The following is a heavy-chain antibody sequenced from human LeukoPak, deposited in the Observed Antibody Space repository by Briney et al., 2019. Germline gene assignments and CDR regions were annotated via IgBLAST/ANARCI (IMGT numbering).Heavy chain of an antibody. J-gene: IGHJ6*03. CDR2: IYYSGST. CDR1: GGSISSSSYY. V-gene: IGHV4-39*02. D-gene: IGHD6-19*01. Sequence: SETLSLTCTVSGGSISSSSYYWGWIRQPPGKGLEWVGSIYYSGSTYYNPSLKSRVTISVDTSKNQFSLKLSSVTAADTAVYYCARDTVAGTIYYYYMDVWGKGATVTVSS. CDR3: ARDTVAGTIYYYYMDV.